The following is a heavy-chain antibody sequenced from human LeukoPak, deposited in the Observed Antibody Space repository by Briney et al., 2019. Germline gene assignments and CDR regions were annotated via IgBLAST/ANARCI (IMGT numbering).Heavy chain of an antibody. D-gene: IGHD5-12*01. Sequence: ASVKVSCKVSGYTLTELSMHWVRQAPGKGLEWMGGFDPEDGETIYAQKFQGRVTMTEDTSTDTAYMELSGLRSEDTAVYYCATYVDIVATTNTRSFDIWGQGTMVTVSS. V-gene: IGHV1-24*01. CDR1: GYTLTELS. CDR3: ATYVDIVATTNTRSFDI. CDR2: FDPEDGET. J-gene: IGHJ3*02.